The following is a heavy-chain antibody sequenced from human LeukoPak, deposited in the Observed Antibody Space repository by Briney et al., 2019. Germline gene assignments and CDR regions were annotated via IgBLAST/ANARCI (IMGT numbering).Heavy chain of an antibody. CDR3: ARVPSCSGGSCYYYFDY. J-gene: IGHJ4*02. CDR2: IIPIFGTA. Sequence: ASVKVSCKASGGTFSSFAISWVRQAPGQGLEWMGGIIPIFGTANYAQKFQGRVTITADESTSTAYMELSSLRSEDTAVYYCARVPSCSGGSCYYYFDYWGQGTLVTVSS. D-gene: IGHD2-15*01. V-gene: IGHV1-69*13. CDR1: GGTFSSFA.